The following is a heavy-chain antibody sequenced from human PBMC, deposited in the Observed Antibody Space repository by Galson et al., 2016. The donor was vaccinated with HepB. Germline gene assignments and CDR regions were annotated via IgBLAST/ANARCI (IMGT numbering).Heavy chain of an antibody. CDR1: GDFFSSGGYS. Sequence: TLSLTCAVSGDFFSSGGYSWSWIRQPPGKGLQWIGYIYQSGSTHYNPSLKSRLTISLARSKNQFSLNLTSVTAADTAIYYCARSYCSGGGCHFPGPWGQGILVTVSS. CDR3: ARSYCSGGGCHFPGP. D-gene: IGHD2-15*01. CDR2: IYQSGST. J-gene: IGHJ5*02. V-gene: IGHV4-30-2*01.